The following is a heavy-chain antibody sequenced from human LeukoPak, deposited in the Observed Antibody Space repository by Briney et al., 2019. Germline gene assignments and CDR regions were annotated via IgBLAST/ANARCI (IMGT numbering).Heavy chain of an antibody. J-gene: IGHJ6*02. CDR3: ARDPIYCSSTSCYKHYYYYGMDV. CDR2: ISAYNGNT. Sequence: ASVKVSCKASGYTFTSYGISWVRQAPGQGLEWMGWISAYNGNTNYAQKLQGRVTMTTDTSTSTAYMELRSLRSDDTAVYYCARDPIYCSSTSCYKHYYYYGMDVWGQGTTVTVSS. D-gene: IGHD2-2*02. V-gene: IGHV1-18*01. CDR1: GYTFTSYG.